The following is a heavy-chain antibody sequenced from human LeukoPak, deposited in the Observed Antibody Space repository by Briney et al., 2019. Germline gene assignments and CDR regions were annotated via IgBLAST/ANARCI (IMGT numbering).Heavy chain of an antibody. V-gene: IGHV4-38-2*01. D-gene: IGHD6-19*01. Sequence: KPSETLSLTCAVSGYSISSGYYWGWILQPPGKGLEWIGSIYHSGSTYYNPSLKSRVTISVDTSKNQFSLKLSSVTAADTAVYYCARHGAVADPLDYWGQGTLVTVSS. CDR1: GYSISSGYY. CDR2: IYHSGST. J-gene: IGHJ4*02. CDR3: ARHGAVADPLDY.